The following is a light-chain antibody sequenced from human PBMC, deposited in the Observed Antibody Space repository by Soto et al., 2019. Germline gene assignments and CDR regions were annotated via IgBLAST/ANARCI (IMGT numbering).Light chain of an antibody. Sequence: QSVLTQPASVSGSPGQSITISCTGTSTDVGNYNLVSWYQQQHPGKAPKLMIYDVSKRPSGVSNRFSGSKSGNTASLTISGLQAEDEADYYCSSYAGSGTYYLSGTGTKV. J-gene: IGLJ1*01. CDR1: STDVGNYNL. V-gene: IGLV2-23*02. CDR2: DVS. CDR3: SSYAGSGTYYL.